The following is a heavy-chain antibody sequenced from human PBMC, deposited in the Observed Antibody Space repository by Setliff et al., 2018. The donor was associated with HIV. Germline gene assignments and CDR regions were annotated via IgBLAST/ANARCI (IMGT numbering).Heavy chain of an antibody. CDR1: GYTFTGYY. V-gene: IGHV1-18*04. CDR2: ISAYNGNT. Sequence: ASVKVSCKASGYTFTGYYMHWVRQAPGQGLEWMGWISAYNGNTDYAEKVKGRVTMTTDTSTSTAYMEVKSLTLDDTAVYYCARDDPYDSNSGGWNYWGQGTLVTVSS. CDR3: ARDDPYDSNSGGWNY. D-gene: IGHD3-22*01. J-gene: IGHJ4*02.